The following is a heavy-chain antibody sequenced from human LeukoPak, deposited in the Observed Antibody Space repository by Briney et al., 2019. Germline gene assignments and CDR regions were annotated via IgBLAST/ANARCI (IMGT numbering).Heavy chain of an antibody. V-gene: IGHV3-23*01. CDR1: GFTFSSYA. J-gene: IGHJ4*02. CDR2: ISGSGGST. Sequence: GGSLRLSCAASGFTFSSYAMSWVRQAPGKGLEWVSAISGSGGSTYYADSVKGRFTISRDNSKNTLYLQMNSLRAEDTAVYYCARERRPQCSGSREYYFDYWGQGTLVTVSS. CDR3: ARERRPQCSGSREYYFDY. D-gene: IGHD1-26*01.